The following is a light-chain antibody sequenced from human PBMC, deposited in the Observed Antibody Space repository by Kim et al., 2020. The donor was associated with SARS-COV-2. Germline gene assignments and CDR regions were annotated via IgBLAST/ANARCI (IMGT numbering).Light chain of an antibody. CDR2: GKN. V-gene: IGLV3-19*01. CDR3: NSRDSSGNHLV. CDR1: SLRSYY. Sequence: LGQTVRITCQGDSLRSYYASWYQQKPAQAPLLVIYGKNNRPSGIPDRFSGSSSGNTASLTITGAQAEDEADYYCNSRDSSGNHLVFGGGTKLTVL. J-gene: IGLJ2*01.